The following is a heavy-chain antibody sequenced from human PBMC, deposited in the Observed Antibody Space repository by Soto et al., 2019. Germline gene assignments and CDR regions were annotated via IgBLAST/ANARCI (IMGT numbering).Heavy chain of an antibody. CDR1: GYPFTSYS. CDR2: SSAYNGDT. J-gene: IGHJ6*02. CDR3: AREGAVVGSAVYYGMDV. D-gene: IGHD2-15*01. V-gene: IGHV1-18*04. Sequence: QVQLVQSGAEVKEHGASVKVSCKASGYPFTSYSFSWVRKAPGQGLGWMGWSSAYNGDTRYAQKFQGRVTMTADPYTDTAYMELRNLRSDDTGVYYCAREGAVVGSAVYYGMDVWGQGTMVTVS.